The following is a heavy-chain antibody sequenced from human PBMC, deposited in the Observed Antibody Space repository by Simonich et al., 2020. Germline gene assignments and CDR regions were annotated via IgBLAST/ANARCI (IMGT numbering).Heavy chain of an antibody. J-gene: IGHJ2*01. CDR3: AHKVGYFDL. Sequence: QITLKESGPTLVKPTQPLTLTCTFSGFSLSTSGVGVGWIRQPPGKALEWLALIYWNDDKRYSPSRKSRLTITKDTSKNQVVLTMTNMDPVDTATYYCAHKVGYFDLWGRGTLVTVSS. CDR1: GFSLSTSGVG. CDR2: IYWNDDK. V-gene: IGHV2-5*01.